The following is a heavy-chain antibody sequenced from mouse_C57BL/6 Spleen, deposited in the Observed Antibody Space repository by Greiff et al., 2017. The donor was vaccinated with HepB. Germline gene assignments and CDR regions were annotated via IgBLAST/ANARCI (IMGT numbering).Heavy chain of an antibody. Sequence: EVKVVESGGGLVKPGGSLKLSCAASGFTFSDYGMHWVRQAPEKGLEWVAYISSGSSTIYYADTVKGRFTISRDNAKNTLFLQMTSLRSEDTAMYYCARPFYGKAYYAMDYWGQGTSVTVSS. J-gene: IGHJ4*01. CDR3: ARPFYGKAYYAMDY. CDR2: ISSGSSTI. V-gene: IGHV5-17*01. CDR1: GFTFSDYG. D-gene: IGHD2-1*01.